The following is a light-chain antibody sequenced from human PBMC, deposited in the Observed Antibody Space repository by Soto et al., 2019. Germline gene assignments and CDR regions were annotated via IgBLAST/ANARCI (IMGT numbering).Light chain of an antibody. V-gene: IGLV2-14*01. J-gene: IGLJ1*01. CDR2: EVS. Sequence: QSALTQPASVSGSPGQSITISCTGTSSDVGGYNSVCWYQQHPGKAPKLMIYEVSNRPSGVSNRFSGSKSGNTASLTISGLQAEDEADYYCSSFTSSRTDVFGTVTKLTVL. CDR1: SSDVGGYNS. CDR3: SSFTSSRTDV.